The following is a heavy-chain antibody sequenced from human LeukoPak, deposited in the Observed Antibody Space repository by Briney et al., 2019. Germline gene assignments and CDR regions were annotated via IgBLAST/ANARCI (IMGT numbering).Heavy chain of an antibody. CDR3: AKNSGDYPLDY. CDR1: GGSISSSSYY. D-gene: IGHD1-26*01. J-gene: IGHJ4*02. CDR2: IHYSGIT. Sequence: SETLSLTCSVSGGSISSSSYYWGWIRQPPGKGLEWIGSIHYSGITYYNPSLKSRVTISVDTSKNQLSLKLSSVTAADTAVYYCAKNSGDYPLDYWGQGTLVTVSS. V-gene: IGHV4-39*01.